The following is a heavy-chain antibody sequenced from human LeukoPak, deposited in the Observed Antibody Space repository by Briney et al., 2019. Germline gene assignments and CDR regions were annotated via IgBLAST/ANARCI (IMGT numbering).Heavy chain of an antibody. CDR1: GYTFTSYY. Sequence: ASVKVSCKASGYTFTSYYMHWVRQAPGQGLEWMGIINPSGGSTSYAQKFQGRVTMTRDMSTSTVYMELSSLRSEDTAVYYRAGEYSSSSLGYWGQGTLVTVSS. CDR2: INPSGGST. D-gene: IGHD6-13*01. J-gene: IGHJ4*02. CDR3: AGEYSSSSLGY. V-gene: IGHV1-46*01.